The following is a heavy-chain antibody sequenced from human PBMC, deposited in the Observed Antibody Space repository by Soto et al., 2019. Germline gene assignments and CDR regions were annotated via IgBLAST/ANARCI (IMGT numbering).Heavy chain of an antibody. CDR1: GFTFGSYG. Sequence: QVQLVESGGGVVQPGRSLRLSCAASGFTFGSYGMHWVRQAPGKGLEWVAVIWYDGSNKYYADSVKGRFTISRDNSKNTLYLQMNSLRAEDTAVYYCARDYGTMIVVDSGFDYWGQGTLVTVSS. J-gene: IGHJ4*02. V-gene: IGHV3-33*01. D-gene: IGHD3-22*01. CDR3: ARDYGTMIVVDSGFDY. CDR2: IWYDGSNK.